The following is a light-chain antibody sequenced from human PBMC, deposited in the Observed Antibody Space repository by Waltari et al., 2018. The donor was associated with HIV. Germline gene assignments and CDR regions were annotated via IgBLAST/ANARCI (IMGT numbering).Light chain of an antibody. CDR1: QSLLHSNGYNY. CDR2: LGS. Sequence: DIVMTQSPLSLPVTPGEPASISCRSSQSLLHSNGYNYLDLYLQKPGQSPQLLIYLGSNRASGVADRFSGSGSGTDFTLKISRVEAEDVWVYYCMQALQTPITFGQGTRLEIK. J-gene: IGKJ5*01. V-gene: IGKV2-28*01. CDR3: MQALQTPIT.